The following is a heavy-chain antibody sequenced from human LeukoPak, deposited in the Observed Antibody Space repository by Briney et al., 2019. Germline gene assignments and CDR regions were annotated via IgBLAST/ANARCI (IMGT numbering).Heavy chain of an antibody. V-gene: IGHV1-2*02. Sequence: ASVKVSCKASRYTFTGYYMHWVRQAPGQGLEWMGWINPNSGGTNYAQKFQGRVTMTKDTSISTAYMELSRLRSDDTAVYYCARDWGTVTTHYYYYGMDVWGQGTTVTVSS. CDR3: ARDWGTVTTHYYYYGMDV. D-gene: IGHD4-17*01. CDR2: INPNSGGT. J-gene: IGHJ6*02. CDR1: RYTFTGYY.